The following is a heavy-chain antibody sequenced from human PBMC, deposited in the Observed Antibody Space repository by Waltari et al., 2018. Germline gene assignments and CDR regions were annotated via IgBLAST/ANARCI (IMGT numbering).Heavy chain of an antibody. CDR1: GGSISSSSYY. D-gene: IGHD2-2*01. CDR3: ARHGVVVPAASGLDYYYYMDV. J-gene: IGHJ6*03. Sequence: QLQLQESGPGLVKPSETLSLTCTVSGGSISSSSYYWGWIRQPPGKGLEWIGSIYYSGSTYYNPSLKSRVTISVDTSKNQFSLKLSSVTAADTAVYYCARHGVVVPAASGLDYYYYMDVWGKGTTVTVSS. CDR2: IYYSGST. V-gene: IGHV4-39*01.